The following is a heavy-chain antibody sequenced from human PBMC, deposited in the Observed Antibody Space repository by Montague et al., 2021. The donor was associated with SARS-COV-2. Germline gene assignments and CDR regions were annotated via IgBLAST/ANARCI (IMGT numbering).Heavy chain of an antibody. CDR1: GGSINSSSYY. D-gene: IGHD2-2*01. CDR3: ARELGYCSSTNCFHFDY. J-gene: IGHJ4*02. CDR2: IYSGST. V-gene: IGHV4-39*07. Sequence: SETLSLTCTVSGGSINSSSYYWGWIRQPPGKGLEWIGSIYSGSTYYNPSLKSRVTISVDTSKNQFSLKLSSVTAADTAVFYCARELGYCSSTNCFHFDYWGQGTLVTVPS.